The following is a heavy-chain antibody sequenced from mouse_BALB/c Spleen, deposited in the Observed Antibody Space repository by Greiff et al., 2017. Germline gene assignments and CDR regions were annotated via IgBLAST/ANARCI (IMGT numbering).Heavy chain of an antibody. D-gene: IGHD4-1*01. CDR2: ISSGGSYT. J-gene: IGHJ4*01. CDR1: GFTFSSYT. CDR3: TREGTGTYYAMDY. Sequence: EVKVVESGGGLVKPGGSLKLSCAASGFTFSSYTMSWVRQTPEKRLEWVATISSGGSYTYYPDSVKGRFTISRDNAKNTLYLQMSSLKSEDTAMYYCTREGTGTYYAMDYWGQGTSVTVSS. V-gene: IGHV5-6-4*01.